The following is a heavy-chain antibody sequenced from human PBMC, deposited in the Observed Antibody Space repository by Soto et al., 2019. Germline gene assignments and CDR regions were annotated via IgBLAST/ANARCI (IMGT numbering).Heavy chain of an antibody. CDR1: GFTFSSYA. D-gene: IGHD3-22*01. CDR2: ISGSGGST. V-gene: IGHV3-23*01. CDR3: AKGDHYYDSSGYPASIDY. J-gene: IGHJ4*02. Sequence: PGGSLRLSCAASGFTFSSYAMSWVRQAPGKGLEWVSAISGSGGSTYYADSVKGRFTISRDNSKNTLYLQMNSLRAEDTAVYYCAKGDHYYDSSGYPASIDYWGQGTLVTVSS.